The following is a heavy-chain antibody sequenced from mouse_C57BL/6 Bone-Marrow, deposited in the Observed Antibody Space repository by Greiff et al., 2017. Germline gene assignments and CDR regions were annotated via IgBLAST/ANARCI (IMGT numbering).Heavy chain of an antibody. V-gene: IGHV1-81*01. D-gene: IGHD1-1*01. CDR3: ARRATVVATRAWFAY. Sequence: QESGAELARPGASVKLSCKASGYTFTSYGISWVKQRTGQGLEWIGEIYPRSGNTYYNEKFKGKATLTADKSSSTAYMELRSLTSEDSAVYFCARRATVVATRAWFAYWGQGTLVTVSA. CDR1: GYTFTSYG. J-gene: IGHJ3*01. CDR2: IYPRSGNT.